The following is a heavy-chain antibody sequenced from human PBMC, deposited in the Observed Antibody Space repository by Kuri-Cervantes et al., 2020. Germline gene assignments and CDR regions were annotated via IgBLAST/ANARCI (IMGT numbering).Heavy chain of an antibody. CDR2: MNPNSGNT. Sequence: ASVKVSCKASGYTFTSYDINWVRQATGQGLGWMGWMNPNSGNTGYAQKFQGRVTMTRNTSTSTAYMDLSSLRSEDTAVYYCARYYDSSGYYPFDYWGQGTLVTVSS. CDR1: GYTFTSYD. D-gene: IGHD3-22*01. J-gene: IGHJ4*02. CDR3: ARYYDSSGYYPFDY. V-gene: IGHV1-8*01.